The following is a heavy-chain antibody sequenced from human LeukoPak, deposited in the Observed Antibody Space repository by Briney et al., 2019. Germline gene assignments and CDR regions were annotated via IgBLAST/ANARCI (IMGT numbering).Heavy chain of an antibody. CDR3: ARGSTYYDSSGQVPFDY. Sequence: GGSLRLSCVPSGFSFSNYAMGWVRQAPGKGLEWVSYISSSSSTIYYADSVKGRFTISRDNAKNSLYLQMNSLRAEDTAVYYCARGSTYYDSSGQVPFDYWGQGTLVTVSS. D-gene: IGHD3-22*01. J-gene: IGHJ4*02. CDR2: ISSSSSTI. V-gene: IGHV3-48*01. CDR1: GFSFSNYA.